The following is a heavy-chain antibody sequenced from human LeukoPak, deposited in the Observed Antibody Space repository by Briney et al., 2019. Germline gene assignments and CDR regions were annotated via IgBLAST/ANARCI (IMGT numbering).Heavy chain of an antibody. D-gene: IGHD5-24*01. CDR2: IWYDGSNK. Sequence: GGSLRLSCAASGFTFSSHEMNWVRQAPGKGLEWVAVIWYDGSNKYYADSVKGRFTISRDNSKNTLYLQMNSLRAEDTAVYYCGRTVDCYNSAVGFDYWGQGTLVTVSS. CDR1: GFTFSSHE. J-gene: IGHJ4*02. V-gene: IGHV3-33*08. CDR3: GRTVDCYNSAVGFDY.